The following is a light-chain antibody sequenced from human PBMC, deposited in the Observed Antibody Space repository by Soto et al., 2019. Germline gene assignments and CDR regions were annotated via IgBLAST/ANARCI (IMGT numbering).Light chain of an antibody. CDR3: TSYSSSSTPYV. Sequence: QSALTQPASVSGSPGQSITISCTGTSNDVGGYNFVSWYQQHPGKAPKLMIYDVTDRPSGVSNRFSASKSGNTASLTISGLQAEDEADYYCTSYSSSSTPYVFGTGTKVTVL. CDR2: DVT. CDR1: SNDVGGYNF. V-gene: IGLV2-14*03. J-gene: IGLJ1*01.